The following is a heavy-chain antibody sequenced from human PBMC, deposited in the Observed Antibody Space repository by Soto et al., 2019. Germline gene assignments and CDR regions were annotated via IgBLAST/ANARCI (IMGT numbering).Heavy chain of an antibody. J-gene: IGHJ6*03. Sequence: GGSLRLSCAASGFTFSNAWMSWVRQAPGKGLEWVGRIKSKTDGGTTDYAAPVKGRFTISRDDSKNTLYLQMNSLKTEDTAVYYCTTDQRPRFSGHVFNSDNYYYYYYMDVWGKGTTVTVSS. D-gene: IGHD5-12*01. CDR3: TTDQRPRFSGHVFNSDNYYYYYYMDV. CDR1: GFTFSNAW. V-gene: IGHV3-15*01. CDR2: IKSKTDGGTT.